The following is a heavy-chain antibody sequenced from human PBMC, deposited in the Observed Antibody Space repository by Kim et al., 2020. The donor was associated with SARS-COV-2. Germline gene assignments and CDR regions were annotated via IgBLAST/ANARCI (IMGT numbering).Heavy chain of an antibody. D-gene: IGHD3-10*01. Sequence: SETLSLTCAVYGGSFSGYYWSWIRQPPGKGLEWIGEINHSGSTNYNPSLKSRVTISVDTSKNQFSLKLSSVTAADTAVYYCARGGGPSYYYGSGSKRMDVWGQGTTVTVSS. CDR3: ARGGGPSYYYGSGSKRMDV. CDR2: INHSGST. V-gene: IGHV4-34*01. J-gene: IGHJ6*02. CDR1: GGSFSGYY.